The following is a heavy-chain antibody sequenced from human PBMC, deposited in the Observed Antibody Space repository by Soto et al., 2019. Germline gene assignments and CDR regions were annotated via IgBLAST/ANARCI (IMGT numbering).Heavy chain of an antibody. CDR3: AKDGRIAVRLADY. CDR1: GFSFSSYA. V-gene: IGHV3-23*01. D-gene: IGHD6-6*01. J-gene: IGHJ4*02. Sequence: EVQLLESGGGLVQPGGSLRLSCAASGFSFSSYAMSWVRQAPGKGLEWVSVISGGGGSTYYADSVKGRFTISRDNSKNTLYLQMNSLRAEDTAVYYCAKDGRIAVRLADYWGQGTLVTVSS. CDR2: ISGGGGST.